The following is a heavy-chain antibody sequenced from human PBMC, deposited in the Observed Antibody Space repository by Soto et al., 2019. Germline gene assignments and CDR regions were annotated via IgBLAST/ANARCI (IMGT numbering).Heavy chain of an antibody. CDR2: ISWNSGSI. V-gene: IGHV3-9*01. CDR1: GFTFDDYA. J-gene: IGHJ4*02. Sequence: PGGSLRLSCAASGFTFDDYAMHWVRQAPGKGLEWVSGISWNSGSIGYADSVKGRFTISRDNAKNSLYLQMNSLRAEDTALYYCAKSSYSEVAARPVAFDYWGQGTLVTVSS. D-gene: IGHD6-6*01. CDR3: AKSSYSEVAARPVAFDY.